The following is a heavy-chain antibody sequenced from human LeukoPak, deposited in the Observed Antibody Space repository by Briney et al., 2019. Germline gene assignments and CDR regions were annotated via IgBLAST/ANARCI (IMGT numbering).Heavy chain of an antibody. CDR2: IYTSGST. Sequence: SETLSLTCTVSGGSISSGSYDCSWIRQPAGKGLEWIGRIYTSGSTNYNPSLKSRVTISVDTSKNEFSLKLGSVTAADTAVYYCAREGFKVVGALQQLADYWGQGTLVTVSS. CDR1: GGSISSGSYD. V-gene: IGHV4-61*02. J-gene: IGHJ4*02. D-gene: IGHD2-15*01. CDR3: AREGFKVVGALQQLADY.